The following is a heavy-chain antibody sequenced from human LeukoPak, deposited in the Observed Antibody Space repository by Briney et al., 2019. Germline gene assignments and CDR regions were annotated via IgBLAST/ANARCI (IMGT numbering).Heavy chain of an antibody. Sequence: PSGTLSLTCAVSGGSISSNWWSWVRQPPGKGLEWVSSIFPSGGEIHYADSVRGRFTISRDSSKSTLSLQMNSLRAEDTAIYYCATYRQVLLPFESWGQGTLVTVSS. V-gene: IGHV3-53*01. J-gene: IGHJ4*02. CDR2: IFPSGGEI. CDR3: ATYRQVLLPFES. D-gene: IGHD2/OR15-2a*01. CDR1: GGSISSNW.